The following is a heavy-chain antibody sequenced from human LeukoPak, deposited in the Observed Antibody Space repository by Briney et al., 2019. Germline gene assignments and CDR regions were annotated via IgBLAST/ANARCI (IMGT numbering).Heavy chain of an antibody. CDR3: VRITIFVDYFDY. CDR1: GYTFTRYT. V-gene: IGHV1-18*01. J-gene: IGHJ4*02. D-gene: IGHD3-3*01. CDR2: ISAHNGNT. Sequence: PSVKVSCKASGYTFTRYTISWVRQAPGQGLEWMGWISAHNGNTSYAQKLQGRVTMTTDTSTSTAYMELRSLRSDDTAVYFCVRITIFVDYFDYWGQGTLVTVSS.